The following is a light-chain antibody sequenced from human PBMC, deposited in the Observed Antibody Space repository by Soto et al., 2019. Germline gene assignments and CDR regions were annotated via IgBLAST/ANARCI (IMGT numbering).Light chain of an antibody. J-gene: IGLJ1*01. CDR2: DVN. CDR1: SSDFDNYNN. V-gene: IGLV2-11*01. Sequence: QSVLTQPRSLYGSAGQSVTISCTRTSSDFDNYNNVSWYQQHPGKAPKLLIYDVNKRPSGVPYRFSGSKSGNTASLTISGLQAGDEADYYCCSYGGSYAPYVFGTGTKVTV. CDR3: CSYGGSYAPYV.